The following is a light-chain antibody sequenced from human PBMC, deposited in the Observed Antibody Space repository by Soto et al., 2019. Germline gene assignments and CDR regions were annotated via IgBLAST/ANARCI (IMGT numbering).Light chain of an antibody. CDR3: SSSTSSSSYVL. Sequence: QSALTQPASVSGSPGQSITISCTGTSSDVGGYKYVSWHQQHPGKAPKVMIYEVSNRPSGVSNRFSGSKSGNTASLTISGLQAEDEADYYCSSSTSSSSYVLFGGGTKVTVL. CDR2: EVS. J-gene: IGLJ2*01. CDR1: SSDVGGYKY. V-gene: IGLV2-14*01.